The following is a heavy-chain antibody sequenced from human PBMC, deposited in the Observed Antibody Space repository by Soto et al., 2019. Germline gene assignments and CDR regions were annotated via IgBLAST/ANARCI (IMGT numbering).Heavy chain of an antibody. CDR1: GGSFSSYA. V-gene: IGHV1-69*01. J-gene: IGHJ6*02. D-gene: IGHD6-19*01. Sequence: QVQLVQSGAEVRRPGSSVKVSCKASGGSFSSYAISWVRQAPGQGLEWMGAINPIFGAAHYAQKFQGRVTITADEITSTAYMELTGLSSDDTAVYFCAKVRYSSPMGYYYGMDVWGQGTTVTVSS. CDR2: INPIFGAA. CDR3: AKVRYSSPMGYYYGMDV.